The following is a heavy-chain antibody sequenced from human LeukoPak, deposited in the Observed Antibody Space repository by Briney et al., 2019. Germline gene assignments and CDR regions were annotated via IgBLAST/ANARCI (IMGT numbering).Heavy chain of an antibody. CDR1: GFTFSNYG. D-gene: IGHD6-19*01. J-gene: IGHJ4*02. Sequence: GGSLRLSCEASGFTFSNYGMHWVRQAPGKGLEWVAFIRYDGSNKYYADSVKGRFTISRDNSKNTLYLQMNGLRAEDTAVYYCARDHSGWDYYFDYWGQGTWVTVSS. CDR3: ARDHSGWDYYFDY. V-gene: IGHV3-30*02. CDR2: IRYDGSNK.